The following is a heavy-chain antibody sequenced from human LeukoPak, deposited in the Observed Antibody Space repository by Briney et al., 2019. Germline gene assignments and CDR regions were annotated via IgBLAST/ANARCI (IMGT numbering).Heavy chain of an antibody. CDR3: ARMKHSGWTVYYYYYMDV. CDR1: GGSFSGYY. V-gene: IGHV4-34*01. D-gene: IGHD6-19*01. Sequence: PSETLSLTCAVYGGSFSGYYWSWIRQPPGKVLEWIGEINHSGSTNYNPSLKSRVTISVDTSKNQFSLKLSSVTAADTAVYYCARMKHSGWTVYYYYYMDVWGKGTTVTVSS. CDR2: INHSGST. J-gene: IGHJ6*03.